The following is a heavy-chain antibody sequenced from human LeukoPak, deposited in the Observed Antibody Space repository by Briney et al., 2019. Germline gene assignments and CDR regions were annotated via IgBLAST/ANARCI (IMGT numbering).Heavy chain of an antibody. CDR1: GGSFSGYY. CDR3: ARASKQWLANDAFDI. D-gene: IGHD6-19*01. V-gene: IGHV4-34*01. J-gene: IGHJ3*02. Sequence: SETLSLTCAVYGGSFSGYYWSWIRQSPGKGLEWIGEINHSGSTNYNPSLKSRVTISVDTSKNQFSLKLSSVTAADTAVYYCARASKQWLANDAFDIWGQGTMVTVSS. CDR2: INHSGST.